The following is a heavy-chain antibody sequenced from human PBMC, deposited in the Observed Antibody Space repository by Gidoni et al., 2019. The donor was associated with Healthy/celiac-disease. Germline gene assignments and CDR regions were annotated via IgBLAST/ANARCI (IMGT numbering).Heavy chain of an antibody. CDR2: INQSGST. J-gene: IGHJ6*02. CDR1: GGSFSGYY. CDR3: ARLRITMVRGVPGYYGMDV. Sequence: QVQLQQWGAGLLKPSETLSLTCAVYGGSFSGYYWSWIRQPPGKGLEWIGEINQSGSTNYNPSLKSRVTISVDTSKNQFSLKLSSVTAADTAVYYCARLRITMVRGVPGYYGMDVWGQGTTVTVSS. V-gene: IGHV4-34*01. D-gene: IGHD3-10*01.